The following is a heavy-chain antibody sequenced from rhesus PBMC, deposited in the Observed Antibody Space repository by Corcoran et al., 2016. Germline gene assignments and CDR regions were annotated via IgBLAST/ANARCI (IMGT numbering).Heavy chain of an antibody. CDR1: GFSIPTTGTG. CDR3: ARANLYYNIWTGYNSLDV. D-gene: IGHD3-3*01. V-gene: IGHV2-95*01. CDR2: IYCNDSK. Sequence: QVTLKESGPALVKPTQTLTLTCTFSGFSIPTTGTGVGWIRQPPGKALEWLASIYCNDSKYYRTSLKSRLTISKDTSKNQVVLTMTNMDPVDTATYYCARANLYYNIWTGYNSLDVWGRGVLVTVSS. J-gene: IGHJ5-2*02.